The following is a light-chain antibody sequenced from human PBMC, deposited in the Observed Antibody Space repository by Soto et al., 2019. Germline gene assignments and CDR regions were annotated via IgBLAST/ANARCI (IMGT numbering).Light chain of an antibody. V-gene: IGLV3-21*04. CDR2: YDS. CDR3: KVWDSSSDNVV. Sequence: SYELTQPPSVSVAPGKTARITWWGNNIGRKSLQWYQQKPGQAPVLVIYYDSDRPSGIPEVFSGSNSGNTATLTISRGDAGDEADYYCKVWDSSSDNVVFGGGTTLTV. J-gene: IGLJ2*01. CDR1: NIGRKS.